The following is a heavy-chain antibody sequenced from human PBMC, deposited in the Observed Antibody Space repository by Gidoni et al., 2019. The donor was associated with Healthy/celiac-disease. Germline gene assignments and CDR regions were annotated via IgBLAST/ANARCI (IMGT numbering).Heavy chain of an antibody. Sequence: EVQLVESGGGLVQPGGSLRRSCPAFGFTFSTYSMNWVRQAPGKELEWVTYISSSSSTIYYTDTVKSRFTISRDNAKNSLYLQMNSLRAEDTAVYYCARDPKAATPIVSYYGMDVWGQGTTVTVSS. D-gene: IGHD2-15*01. CDR3: ARDPKAATPIVSYYGMDV. V-gene: IGHV3-48*04. J-gene: IGHJ6*02. CDR2: ISSSSSTI. CDR1: GFTFSTYS.